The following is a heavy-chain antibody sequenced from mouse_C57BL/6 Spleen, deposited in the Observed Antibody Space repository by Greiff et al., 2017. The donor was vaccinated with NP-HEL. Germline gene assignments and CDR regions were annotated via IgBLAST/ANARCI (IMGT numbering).Heavy chain of an antibody. D-gene: IGHD2-3*01. V-gene: IGHV14-2*01. Sequence: EVQLQQSGAELVKPGASVKLSCTASGFNIKDYYMHWVKQRTEQGLEWIGRIDPEDGETKYAPEFQGKATITADTSSNTAYLQLSSLTSEDTAVYYCARFDGYPYYAMDYWGQGTSVTVSS. CDR2: IDPEDGET. CDR3: ARFDGYPYYAMDY. J-gene: IGHJ4*01. CDR1: GFNIKDYY.